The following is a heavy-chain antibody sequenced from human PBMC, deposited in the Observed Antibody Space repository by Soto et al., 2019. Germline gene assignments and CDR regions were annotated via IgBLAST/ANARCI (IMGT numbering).Heavy chain of an antibody. CDR2: INHSGST. Sequence: SSETLSLTCAVYGGSFSGYYWSWIRQPPGKGLEWIGEINHSGSTNYNPSPKSRVTISVDTSKNQFSLKLSSVTAADTAVYYCAGGDYYHSSGYYFYYYTMDVWGQGTTVTVSS. J-gene: IGHJ6*02. CDR1: GGSFSGYY. CDR3: AGGDYYHSSGYYFYYYTMDV. D-gene: IGHD3-22*01. V-gene: IGHV4-34*01.